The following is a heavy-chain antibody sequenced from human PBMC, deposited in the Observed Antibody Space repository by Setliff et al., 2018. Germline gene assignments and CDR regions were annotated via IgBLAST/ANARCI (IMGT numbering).Heavy chain of an antibody. V-gene: IGHV1-2*02. CDR1: YTFTNYY. D-gene: IGHD1-1*01. CDR2: IHPTSGGT. CDR3: EAAMEEISSYFYMDV. J-gene: IGHJ6*03. Sequence: YTFTNYYMHWVRQAPGQGLEWMGWIHPTSGGTNYAQKFQGRVTMTRDTSISTTYMELSRLRFDDTAIYYCEAAMEEISSYFYMDVWGKGTTVTVSS.